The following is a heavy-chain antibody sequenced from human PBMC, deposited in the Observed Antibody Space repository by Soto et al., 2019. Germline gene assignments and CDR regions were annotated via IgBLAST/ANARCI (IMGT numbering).Heavy chain of an antibody. V-gene: IGHV3-15*01. J-gene: IGHJ6*02. Sequence: QLVESGGRLVKPGGSLRLSCAASGFTFSYSWLTWVRQAPGKGLEWVARVKDKTDGGATDYAAPVKDRFTISRDDSKNTLYLQMNSLRIEDTAVYYCATSRPARQPYYYYGMDVWGQGTTVIVSS. CDR2: VKDKTDGGAT. D-gene: IGHD5-18*01. CDR1: GFTFSYSW. CDR3: ATSRPARQPYYYYGMDV.